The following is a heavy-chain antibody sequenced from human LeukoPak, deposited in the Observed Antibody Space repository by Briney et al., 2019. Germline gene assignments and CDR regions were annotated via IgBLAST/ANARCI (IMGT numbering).Heavy chain of an antibody. Sequence: PSQTLSLTCAVSGGSISSGGYSWSWIRQPPGKGLEWIGYIYHSGSTYYNPSLKSRVTISVDRSKNQSSLKLSSVTAADTAVYYCARVGRYFEIDYWGQGTLVTVSS. V-gene: IGHV4-30-2*01. D-gene: IGHD3-9*01. CDR3: ARVGRYFEIDY. CDR1: GGSISSGGYS. J-gene: IGHJ4*02. CDR2: IYHSGST.